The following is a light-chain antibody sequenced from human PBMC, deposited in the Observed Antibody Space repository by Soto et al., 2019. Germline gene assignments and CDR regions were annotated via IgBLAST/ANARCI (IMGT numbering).Light chain of an antibody. CDR1: SSDVGGYNY. Sequence: QSALTQPASVSGSPGQSITISCTGTSSDVGGYNYVSWYQQYPGKAPKLMIYEVSNRPSGVSNRFSGSKSGNTASLTISGLQAEDAADYYCSSYTTSSTVVFGGGTKLTV. J-gene: IGLJ2*01. V-gene: IGLV2-14*01. CDR2: EVS. CDR3: SSYTTSSTVV.